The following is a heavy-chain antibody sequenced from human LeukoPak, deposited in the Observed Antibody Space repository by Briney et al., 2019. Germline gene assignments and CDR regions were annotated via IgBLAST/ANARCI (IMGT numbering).Heavy chain of an antibody. CDR2: INPNSGGT. Sequence: ASVKVSCKASGYTFTGYYMHWVRQAPGHGLEWMGWINPNSGGTNYAQKFQGRVTMTRDTSISTAYMELSRLRSDDTAVDYCAREMYCSRNRWHQRLRGVYWGQGTLVTVSS. CDR1: GYTFTGYY. CDR3: AREMYCSRNRWHQRLRGVY. J-gene: IGHJ4*02. V-gene: IGHV1-2*02. D-gene: IGHD2-2*01.